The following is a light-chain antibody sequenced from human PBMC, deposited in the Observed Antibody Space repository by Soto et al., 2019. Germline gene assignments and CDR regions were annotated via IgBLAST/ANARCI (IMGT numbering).Light chain of an antibody. CDR1: QGLSGS. J-gene: IGKJ5*01. V-gene: IGKV1-12*01. CDR3: QQGHNWPLT. CDR2: VTS. Sequence: DIQMTQSPSSVSASVGDRVTITCRATQGLSGSLAWYQQKPGKDPKLLISVTSRLQSGGPSRYSGSASGTDFTLTIDSLQPEDLATYYCQQGHNWPLTFGQGTRLEIK.